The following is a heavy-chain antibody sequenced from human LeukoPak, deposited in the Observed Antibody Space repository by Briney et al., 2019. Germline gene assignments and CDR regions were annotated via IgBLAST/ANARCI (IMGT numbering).Heavy chain of an antibody. D-gene: IGHD6-13*01. CDR3: ARDRLAAAGTGG. CDR2: INPDSGGT. J-gene: IGHJ4*02. Sequence: GASVKVSCEASGYTFTDYYIHWVRQSPGQGLEWMGWINPDSGGTKYAQKFHGRVTMNRDTSISTAYTVLSTLRSDDTAVYYCARDRLAAAGTGGWGQGTLVIVSS. V-gene: IGHV1-2*02. CDR1: GYTFTDYY.